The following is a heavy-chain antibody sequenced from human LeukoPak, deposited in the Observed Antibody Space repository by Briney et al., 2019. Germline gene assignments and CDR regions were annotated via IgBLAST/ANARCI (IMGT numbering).Heavy chain of an antibody. CDR3: AKDNAGTLTGYFDY. J-gene: IGHJ4*02. CDR2: INGDGGSP. V-gene: IGHV3-23*01. Sequence: GGSLRLSCAASGFTFGTYAMSWVRQAPGKGLEWVSAINGDGGSPFYADSVRGRFTISRDNSKNTLYLQMNSLRADGTALYYCAKDNAGTLTGYFDYWGQGTLVTVSS. D-gene: IGHD7-27*01. CDR1: GFTFGTYA.